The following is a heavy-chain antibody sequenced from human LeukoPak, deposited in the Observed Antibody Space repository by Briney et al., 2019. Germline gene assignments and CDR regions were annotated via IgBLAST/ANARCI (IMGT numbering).Heavy chain of an antibody. Sequence: PSETPSLTCTVSGYSISSGYYWGWIRQPPGKGLEWIATIYHSGSTYYNPSLKSRVTISVDTYKNKFSLKLTSVTAADTAIYYCARRAGYSSNYFDYWGQGTLVTVSS. CDR3: ARRAGYSSNYFDY. CDR1: GYSISSGYY. CDR2: IYHSGST. V-gene: IGHV4-38-2*02. J-gene: IGHJ4*02. D-gene: IGHD6-13*01.